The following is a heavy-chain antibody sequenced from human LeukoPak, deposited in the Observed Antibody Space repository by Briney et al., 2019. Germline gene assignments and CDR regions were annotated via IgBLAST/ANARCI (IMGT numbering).Heavy chain of an antibody. CDR3: AKPAGVTYRDFDY. Sequence: GGSPRLSCAASGFTFSSYGMHWVRQAPGKGLEWVAVISYDGSNKYYADSVKGRFTISRDNSKNTLYLQMNSLRAEDTAVYYCAKPAGVTYRDFDYWGQGTLVTVSS. CDR2: ISYDGSNK. D-gene: IGHD4-23*01. CDR1: GFTFSSYG. V-gene: IGHV3-30*18. J-gene: IGHJ4*02.